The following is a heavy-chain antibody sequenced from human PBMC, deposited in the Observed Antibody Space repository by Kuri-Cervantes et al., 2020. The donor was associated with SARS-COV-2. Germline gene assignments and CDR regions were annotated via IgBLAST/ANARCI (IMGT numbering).Heavy chain of an antibody. Sequence: GGSLRLSCAASGFTFSSYGMHWVRQAPGKGLEWVAFIRYDGSNKYYADSVKCRFTISRDNSKNTLYLQMNSLRAEDTAVYYCAKDLGGYDRGAFDIWGQGTMVTVSS. V-gene: IGHV3-30*02. CDR3: AKDLGGYDRGAFDI. CDR2: IRYDGSNK. J-gene: IGHJ3*02. CDR1: GFTFSSYG. D-gene: IGHD5-12*01.